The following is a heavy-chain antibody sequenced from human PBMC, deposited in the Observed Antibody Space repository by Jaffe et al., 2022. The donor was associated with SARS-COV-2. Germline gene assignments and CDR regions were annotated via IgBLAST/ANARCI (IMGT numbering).Heavy chain of an antibody. CDR2: IKSKTDGGTT. Sequence: EVQLVESGGGLVKPGGSLRLSCAASGFTFNNAWMNWVRQAPGKGLEWVGRIKSKTDGGTTDYAAPVKGRFTISRDDSKNTLYLQMNSLKTEDTAVYYCTTDPHCSSTSCYDAFDIWGQGTMVTVSS. J-gene: IGHJ3*02. V-gene: IGHV3-15*01. CDR3: TTDPHCSSTSCYDAFDI. D-gene: IGHD2-2*01. CDR1: GFTFNNAW.